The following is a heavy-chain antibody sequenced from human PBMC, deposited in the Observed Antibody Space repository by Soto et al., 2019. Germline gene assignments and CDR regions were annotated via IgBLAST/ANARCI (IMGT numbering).Heavy chain of an antibody. Sequence: PSETLSLTCTVSGGSISSYYWSWIRQPPGKVLEWIGYIYFRGTTNYNPSLKSRVTMSADTSKNQFSLKLNSVTAADTAVYYCARINYYDTSGYPFDYWGQGMMVTGSA. V-gene: IGHV4-59*01. D-gene: IGHD3-22*01. CDR1: GGSISSYY. CDR3: ARINYYDTSGYPFDY. CDR2: IYFRGTT. J-gene: IGHJ4*02.